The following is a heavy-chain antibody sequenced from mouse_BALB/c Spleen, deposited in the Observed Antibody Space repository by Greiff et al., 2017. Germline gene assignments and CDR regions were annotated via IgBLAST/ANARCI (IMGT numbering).Heavy chain of an antibody. Sequence: EVMLVESGGGLVQPGGSLRLSCATSGFTFTDYYMSWVRQPPGKALEWLGFIRNKANGYTTEYSASVTGRFTISRDNSQSILYLQMNTLRAEDSATYYCARDKGDGYAYAMDYWGQGTSVTVSS. CDR2: IRNKANGYTT. CDR1: GFTFTDYY. D-gene: IGHD2-2*01. J-gene: IGHJ4*01. V-gene: IGHV7-3*02. CDR3: ARDKGDGYAYAMDY.